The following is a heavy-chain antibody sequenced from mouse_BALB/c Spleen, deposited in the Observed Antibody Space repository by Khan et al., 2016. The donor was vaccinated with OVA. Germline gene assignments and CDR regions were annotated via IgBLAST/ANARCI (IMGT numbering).Heavy chain of an antibody. D-gene: IGHD1-1*02. J-gene: IGHJ2*01. CDR2: IWSGGIT. V-gene: IGHV2-2*02. Sequence: QVQLQQSGPGLVQPSQSLSITCTVSGFSLTNYGVHWVRQSPGKGLEWLGVIWSGGITDYNETFISRLSISKDISKSQVFFKMNSLQDNDTAIYYCAKNRNGDFDDWGQGTTLTVSS. CDR1: GFSLTNYG. CDR3: AKNRNGDFDD.